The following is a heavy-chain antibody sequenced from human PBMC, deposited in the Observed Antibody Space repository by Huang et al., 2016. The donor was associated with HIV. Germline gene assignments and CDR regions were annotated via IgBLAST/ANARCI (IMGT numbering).Heavy chain of an antibody. CDR3: VGYCTGGTCFEAFDI. CDR2: IDYRGAT. D-gene: IGHD2-8*02. J-gene: IGHJ3*02. Sequence: QLQLQESGPGLVKPSETLSLTCTVFGGPISNSSHYWGWIRQPPGKGLEWIGSIDYRGATHHNPSLKSRVTMSVDASKSQISLNLISVTAADTALYYCVGYCTGGTCFEAFDIWGQGTRVTVSS. CDR1: GGPISNSSHY. V-gene: IGHV4-39*01.